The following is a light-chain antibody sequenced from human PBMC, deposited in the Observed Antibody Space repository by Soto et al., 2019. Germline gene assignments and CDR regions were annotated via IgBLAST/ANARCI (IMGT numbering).Light chain of an antibody. CDR3: HQYGSSPYT. CDR2: GAS. Sequence: EIVLTQSPGTLSLSPGERATLSCRASQSVSSSFLAWYQQKPGQAPRLLIYGASSRATGIPDRFSGSGSGTDFTLTINRLEPEDFAVYYCHQYGSSPYTFGQGTKLGIK. CDR1: QSVSSSF. J-gene: IGKJ2*01. V-gene: IGKV3-20*01.